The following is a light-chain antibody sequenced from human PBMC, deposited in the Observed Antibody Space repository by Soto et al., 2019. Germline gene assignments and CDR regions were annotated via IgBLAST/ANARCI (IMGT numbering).Light chain of an antibody. CDR2: SSP. Sequence: EIVMTQSPATLSVSPGERATLSCSARQSVSSSIAWSQHKPGQAPALLIYSSPSRATGIPDRFSGSGSGTEFTLTISSLQSEDFAVYYCQQYKNWPRTFGQGTKVDIK. J-gene: IGKJ1*01. CDR3: QQYKNWPRT. CDR1: QSVSSS. V-gene: IGKV3D-15*01.